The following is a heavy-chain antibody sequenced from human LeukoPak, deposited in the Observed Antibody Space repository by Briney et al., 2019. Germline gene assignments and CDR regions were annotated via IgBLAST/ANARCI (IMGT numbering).Heavy chain of an antibody. CDR3: ARDPPTEYSSSPADLRAD. V-gene: IGHV3-21*01. CDR1: GFTFSSYS. J-gene: IGHJ4*02. D-gene: IGHD6-6*01. Sequence: KPGGSLRLSCAASGFTFSSYSMNWVRQAPGKGLEWVSSISSSSSYIYYADSVKGRFTISRDNAKNSLYLQMNSLRAEDTAVYYCARDPPTEYSSSPADLRADWGQGTLVTVSS. CDR2: ISSSSSYI.